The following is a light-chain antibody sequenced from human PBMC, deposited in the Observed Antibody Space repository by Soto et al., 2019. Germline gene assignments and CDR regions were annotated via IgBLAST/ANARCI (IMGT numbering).Light chain of an antibody. V-gene: IGKV3-20*01. J-gene: IGKJ1*01. CDR3: QQYGRSHPWT. CDR2: GAS. Sequence: ILMTQSPATLSVSAGESATLSCTGSQRVSSNLSWYQQKPGQAPRILLYGASSRATGVPDRCFGGGSWTGFALTISILENEDYAVYYYQQYGRSHPWTFGQGTKVDI. CDR1: QRVSSN.